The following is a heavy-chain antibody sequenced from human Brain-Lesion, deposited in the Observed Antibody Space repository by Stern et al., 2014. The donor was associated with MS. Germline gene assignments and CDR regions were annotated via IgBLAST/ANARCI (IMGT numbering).Heavy chain of an antibody. V-gene: IGHV4-39*01. CDR3: AKLWLGELPESPFDY. CDR1: GGSISSSSYY. CDR2: IYYRGST. J-gene: IGHJ4*02. D-gene: IGHD3-10*01. Sequence: VQLVESGPGLVKPSETLSLTCTVSGGSISSSSYYWGWIRQPPGKGLEWIGGIYYRGSTYYNPSLKSRVTISLVPSTTPFSLRLSSVTAADTAVYFCAKLWLGELPESPFDYWGQGTLVTVSS.